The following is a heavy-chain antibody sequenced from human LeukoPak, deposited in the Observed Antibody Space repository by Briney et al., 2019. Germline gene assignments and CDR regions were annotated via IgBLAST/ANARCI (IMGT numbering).Heavy chain of an antibody. Sequence: GGSLRLSCAASGFTLSSYGMHWVRQAPGKGLEWVAVIWYDGSNKYYADSVKGRFTISRDNSKNTLYLQMNSLRAEDTAVYYCARDTRIAAAGSLPYYYYYGMDVWGQGTTVTVSS. CDR2: IWYDGSNK. V-gene: IGHV3-33*01. J-gene: IGHJ6*02. CDR3: ARDTRIAAAGSLPYYYYYGMDV. CDR1: GFTLSSYG. D-gene: IGHD6-13*01.